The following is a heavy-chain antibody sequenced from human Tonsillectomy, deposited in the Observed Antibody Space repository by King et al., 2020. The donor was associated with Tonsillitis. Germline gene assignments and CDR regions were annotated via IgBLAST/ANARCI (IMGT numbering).Heavy chain of an antibody. CDR1: GGSFSGYY. J-gene: IGHJ4*02. D-gene: IGHD2-15*01. CDR2: INHSGST. Sequence: VQLQQWGAGLLKPSETLSLTCAVYGGSFSGYYWSWIRQPPGKGLEGIGEINHSGSTNYNPSLKSRVTISLDTSKSQFSLKLSSVTAADTAVYYCARGGGCSGGGCYGDYWGQGTLVTVSS. CDR3: ARGGGCSGGGCYGDY. V-gene: IGHV4-34*01.